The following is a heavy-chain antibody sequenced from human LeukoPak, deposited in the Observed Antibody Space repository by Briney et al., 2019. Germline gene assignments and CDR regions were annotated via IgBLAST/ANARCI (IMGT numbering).Heavy chain of an antibody. Sequence: ASVTVSCKASGYTFTGYYIHWVRQAPGQGLEWLGWINPNTGGTNYAPKFQGRVTMTRDTSINTAYMELSRLRSDDTAMYYCARDLFVQQQLSLDPWGQGTLVTVYS. V-gene: IGHV1-2*02. J-gene: IGHJ5*02. CDR2: INPNTGGT. D-gene: IGHD6-13*01. CDR3: ARDLFVQQQLSLDP. CDR1: GYTFTGYY.